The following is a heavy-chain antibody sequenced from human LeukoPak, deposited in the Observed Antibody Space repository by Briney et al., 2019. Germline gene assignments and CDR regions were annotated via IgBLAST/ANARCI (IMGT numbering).Heavy chain of an antibody. CDR1: GFTFSIYR. D-gene: IGHD5-24*01. CDR2: ISSGSSYI. J-gene: IGHJ4*02. CDR3: ARDPDGSEAYFDY. V-gene: IGHV3-21*01. Sequence: GGSLRLSCAASGFTFSIYRMNWVRQAPGKGLEWASSISSGSSYIYYADSAKGRFTISRDNAKNSLYLQMNSLRAEDTAVYYCARDPDGSEAYFDYWGQGTLVTVSS.